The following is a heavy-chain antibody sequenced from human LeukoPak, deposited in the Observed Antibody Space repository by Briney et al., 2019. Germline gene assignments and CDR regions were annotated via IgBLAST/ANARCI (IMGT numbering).Heavy chain of an antibody. D-gene: IGHD3-10*01. CDR2: ISAYNGNT. J-gene: IGHJ5*02. CDR1: GYTFTSYD. Sequence: ASVKVSCKASGYTFTSYDINWVRQATGQELEWMGWISAYNGNTNYAQKLQGRVTMTTDTSTSTAYMELRSLRSDDTAVYYCAVTRNYYGSGSYEGRIINWFDPWGQGTLVTVSS. CDR3: AVTRNYYGSGSYEGRIINWFDP. V-gene: IGHV1-18*01.